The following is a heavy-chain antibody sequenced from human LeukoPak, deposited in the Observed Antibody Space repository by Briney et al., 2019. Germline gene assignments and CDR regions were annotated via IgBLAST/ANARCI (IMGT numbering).Heavy chain of an antibody. CDR3: AKATLTFGGVIASMDV. CDR2: ISGSGGST. V-gene: IGHV3-23*01. J-gene: IGHJ6*02. CDR1: GFTFSSYW. D-gene: IGHD3-16*02. Sequence: PGGSLRLSCAASGFTFSSYWMSWVRQAPGKGLEWVSAISGSGGSTYYADSVKGRFTISRDNSKNTLYLQMNSLRAEDTAVYYCAKATLTFGGVIASMDVWGQGTTVTVSS.